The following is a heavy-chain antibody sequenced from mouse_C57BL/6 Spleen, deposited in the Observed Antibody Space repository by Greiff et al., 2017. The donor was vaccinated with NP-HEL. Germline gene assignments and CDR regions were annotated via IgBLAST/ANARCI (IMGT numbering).Heavy chain of an antibody. Sequence: QVQLQQPGAELVMPGASVKLSCKASGYTFTSYWMHWVKQRPGQGLEWIGEIDPSDSYTNYNQKFKGKSTLTVDKSSSTAYMQLRSLTSEDSAVYYCASSTMVTTGDWYFDVWGTGTTVTVSS. CDR1: GYTFTSYW. V-gene: IGHV1-69*01. CDR3: ASSTMVTTGDWYFDV. J-gene: IGHJ1*03. D-gene: IGHD2-2*01. CDR2: IDPSDSYT.